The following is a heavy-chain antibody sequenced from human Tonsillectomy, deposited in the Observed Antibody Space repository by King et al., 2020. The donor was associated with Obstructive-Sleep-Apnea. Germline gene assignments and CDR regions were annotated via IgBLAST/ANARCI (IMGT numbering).Heavy chain of an antibody. J-gene: IGHJ6*02. D-gene: IGHD2-2*01. Sequence: QLQESGPGLVKPSETLSLTCTVSGGSISSSSYYWGWIRQPPGKGLEWIGSIYYSGSTYYNPSLKSRVTISVETSKNQFSLQLSSVTAADTAVYYCAREGDIVVVPAANMDVWGQGTMVTVSS. V-gene: IGHV4-39*07. CDR1: GGSISSSSYY. CDR3: AREGDIVVVPAANMDV. CDR2: IYYSGST.